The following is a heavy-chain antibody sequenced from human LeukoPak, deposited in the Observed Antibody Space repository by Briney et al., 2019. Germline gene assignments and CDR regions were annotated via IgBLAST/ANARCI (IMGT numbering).Heavy chain of an antibody. CDR1: GYTFSVYY. CDR3: ARGVATTGAKFFDY. CDR2: INPNNGGT. J-gene: IGHJ4*02. Sequence: GASVKVSCKASGYTFSVYYIHWLRQAPGRGLEWLGWINPNNGGTPYSQKFQGGVTMSRDTSISAVYMELNRLTTDDTAVYFCARGVATTGAKFFDYWGQGTLVTVSS. V-gene: IGHV1-2*02. D-gene: IGHD6-13*01.